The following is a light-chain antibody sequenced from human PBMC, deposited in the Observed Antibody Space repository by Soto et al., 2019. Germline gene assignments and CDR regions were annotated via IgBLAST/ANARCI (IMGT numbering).Light chain of an antibody. V-gene: IGKV1-27*01. CDR2: AAC. J-gene: IGKJ1*01. CDR3: QKYNTTPRT. Sequence: DFQMTQSPSSLSASVGDRVTITCRASQDISDHLAWYQQQPGKVPNLLIYAACTLQSGVPSRFSGGGSGTDFTLTISSLQPEDVATYYCQKYNTTPRTFGQGTKVELK. CDR1: QDISDH.